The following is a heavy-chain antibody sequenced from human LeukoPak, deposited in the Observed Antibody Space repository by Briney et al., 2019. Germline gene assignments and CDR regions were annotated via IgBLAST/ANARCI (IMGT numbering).Heavy chain of an antibody. D-gene: IGHD1-14*01. Sequence: SETLSLTCTVSGASISSTGSYWAWIRQPPGKGLDWIGTISYARSTNYNPSLNTRVTISTDTSNNQFSLRLSSVTDADTAVYYCARVAAGLKYGADYWGQGTLGTVSS. CDR1: GASISSTGSY. J-gene: IGHJ4*02. CDR3: ARVAAGLKYGADY. CDR2: ISYARST. V-gene: IGHV4-39*07.